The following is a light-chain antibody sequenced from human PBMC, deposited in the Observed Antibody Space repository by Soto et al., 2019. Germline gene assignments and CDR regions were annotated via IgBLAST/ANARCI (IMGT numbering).Light chain of an antibody. J-gene: IGKJ1*01. Sequence: EIVMTQSPATLYESPGERATLSCRASQSVSSNLAWYQQKPGQAPRLLIYGASTRATGIPARFSGSGSGAEFTLTISSLQSEDFAVYYCQQYNNWPRTFGQGTKVEIK. V-gene: IGKV3-15*01. CDR1: QSVSSN. CDR2: GAS. CDR3: QQYNNWPRT.